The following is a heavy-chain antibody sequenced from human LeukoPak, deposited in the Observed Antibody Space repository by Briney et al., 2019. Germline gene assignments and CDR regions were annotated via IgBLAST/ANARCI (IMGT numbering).Heavy chain of an antibody. CDR2: SHYSGST. J-gene: IGHJ3*01. D-gene: IGHD1-26*01. V-gene: IGHV4-59*08. CDR1: GGSISSYY. CDR3: ARPLRYGADAFDV. Sequence: SETLSLTCTVSGGSISSYYWSWIRQPPGKGLEWIGYSHYSGSTNYNPSPKSRVTISVDTSKNQFSLKLSSVTAADTAVYYCARPLRYGADAFDVWGQGTMVTVSS.